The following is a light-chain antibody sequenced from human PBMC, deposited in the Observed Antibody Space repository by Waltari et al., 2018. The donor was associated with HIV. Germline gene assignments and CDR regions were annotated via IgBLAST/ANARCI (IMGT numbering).Light chain of an antibody. CDR1: QGVSSRC. J-gene: IGKJ2*01. Sequence: EIVLTQSPGPLSLSPGERATPSCRASQGVSSRCLAWYQQKPGQAPRLLRYGESSMATGIPDRVSGSGCGTDFTLTISRLEPEDFVVYYCQQYGSSPQTFVQGTKLEIK. V-gene: IGKV3-20*01. CDR2: GES. CDR3: QQYGSSPQT.